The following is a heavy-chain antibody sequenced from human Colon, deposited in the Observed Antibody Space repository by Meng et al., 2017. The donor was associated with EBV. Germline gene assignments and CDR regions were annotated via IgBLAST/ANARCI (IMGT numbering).Heavy chain of an antibody. J-gene: IGHJ4*02. V-gene: IGHV7-4-1*02. CDR2: IDPNTGNP. Sequence: QGYLVQLGAEWKQPGASVKASCRPSAYTFTSYAINWVRQAPGQGPDWMGWIDPNTGNPTYDQGFTGRFVFSLDTSVSTAYLQINSLRADDTAVYYCARDSPLDGYSLLDYWGQGTLVTVSS. D-gene: IGHD5-24*01. CDR1: AYTFTSYA. CDR3: ARDSPLDGYSLLDY.